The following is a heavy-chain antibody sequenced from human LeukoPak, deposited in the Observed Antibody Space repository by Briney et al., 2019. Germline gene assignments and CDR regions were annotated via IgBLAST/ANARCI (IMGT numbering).Heavy chain of an antibody. CDR2: ISWNSGSL. V-gene: IGHV3-9*03. CDR3: AKDRYSSGWYYFDY. D-gene: IGHD6-19*01. J-gene: IGHJ4*02. CDR1: GFTFDDYA. Sequence: TGGSLRLSCAASGFTFDDYAMPWVRQAPGKGLEWVSGISWNSGSLGYADSVKGRFTISRDNAKNSLYLQMNSLRAEDMALYYCAKDRYSSGWYYFDYWGQGTLVTVSS.